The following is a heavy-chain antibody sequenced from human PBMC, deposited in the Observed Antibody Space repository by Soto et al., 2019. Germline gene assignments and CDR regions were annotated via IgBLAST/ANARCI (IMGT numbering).Heavy chain of an antibody. J-gene: IGHJ6*02. CDR1: GFTFSSYA. CDR3: AREGTAMEKMYYYYYGMDV. CDR2: ISYDGSNK. D-gene: IGHD5-18*01. V-gene: IGHV3-30-3*01. Sequence: QVQLVESGGGVVQPGRSLRLSCAASGFTFSSYAMHWVRQAPGKGLEWVAVISYDGSNKYYADSVKGRFTISRDNSKNTLYLQMKSLSAEDTAVYYCAREGTAMEKMYYYYYGMDVWGQGTTVTVSS.